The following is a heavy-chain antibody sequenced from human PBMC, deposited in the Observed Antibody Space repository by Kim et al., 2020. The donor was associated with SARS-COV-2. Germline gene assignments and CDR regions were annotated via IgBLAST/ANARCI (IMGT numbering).Heavy chain of an antibody. CDR3: ARGQNYSPFDY. D-gene: IGHD4-4*01. CDR2: IIGSGATI. Sequence: GGSLRLSCAASGFTFSSYAMNWVRQAPGKGLEWVSDIIGSGATIYYADSVRGRFTISRDNDKNSLYLQMNSLRAEDTAVYYCARGQNYSPFDYWGQGTLVTVSS. CDR1: GFTFSSYA. V-gene: IGHV3-48*03. J-gene: IGHJ4*02.